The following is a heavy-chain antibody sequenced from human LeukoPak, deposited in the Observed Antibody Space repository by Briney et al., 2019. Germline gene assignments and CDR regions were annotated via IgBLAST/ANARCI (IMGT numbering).Heavy chain of an antibody. Sequence: TGGSLRLSCAASGFTFSSYGMHWVRQAPGKGLEWVAVIWYDGSNKYYADSVKGRFAISRDNSKNTLYLQMNSLRAEDTAVYYCAKGSSLIYYFDYWGQGTLVTVSS. CDR2: IWYDGSNK. V-gene: IGHV3-30*02. J-gene: IGHJ4*02. CDR3: AKGSSLIYYFDY. D-gene: IGHD2-8*01. CDR1: GFTFSSYG.